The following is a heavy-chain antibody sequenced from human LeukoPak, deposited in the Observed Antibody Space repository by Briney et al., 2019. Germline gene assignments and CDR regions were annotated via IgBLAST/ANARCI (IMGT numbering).Heavy chain of an antibody. CDR1: GGTFSSYA. V-gene: IGHV1-69*13. Sequence: GASVKVSCKASGGTFSSYAISWVRQAPGQGLEWMGRIIPIFGTANYAQKFQGRVTITADESTSTAYMELSSLRSEDTAVYYCASNRWGRATNYYYYMDVWGKGTTVTVSS. J-gene: IGHJ6*03. CDR2: IIPIFGTA. CDR3: ASNRWGRATNYYYYMDV. D-gene: IGHD1-26*01.